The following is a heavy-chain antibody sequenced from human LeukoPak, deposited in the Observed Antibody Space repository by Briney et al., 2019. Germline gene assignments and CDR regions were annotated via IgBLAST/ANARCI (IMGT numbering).Heavy chain of an antibody. Sequence: GGSLRLSCAASGFTFSSYEMNWVRQAPGKGLEWISYISSTGSTTYYAASVKGRFTISRESARNSLYLQMSSLRAEDTAVYYCARVWTTIDYWGQGTLVTVSS. V-gene: IGHV3-48*03. CDR1: GFTFSSYE. CDR2: ISSTGSTT. CDR3: ARVWTTIDY. D-gene: IGHD4-11*01. J-gene: IGHJ4*02.